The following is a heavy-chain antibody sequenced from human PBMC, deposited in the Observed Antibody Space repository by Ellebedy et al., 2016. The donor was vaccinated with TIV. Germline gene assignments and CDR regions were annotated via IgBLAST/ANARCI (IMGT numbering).Heavy chain of an antibody. CDR3: VRGPIVDTGMIKSDY. D-gene: IGHD5-18*01. CDR2: ISTSSGYI. V-gene: IGHV3-21*01. CDR1: GFTFSSYS. Sequence: PGGSLRLSCAASGFTFSSYSMHWVRQVPGKGLEWVSSISTSSGYISYADFVRGRFTISRDNAQDSLYLQMNSLRVEDTAVYYCVRGPIVDTGMIKSDYWGQGTLVTVSA. J-gene: IGHJ4*02.